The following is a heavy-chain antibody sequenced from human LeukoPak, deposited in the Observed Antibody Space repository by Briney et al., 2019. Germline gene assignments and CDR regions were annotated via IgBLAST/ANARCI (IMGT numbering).Heavy chain of an antibody. Sequence: SETLSLTCTVSGGSISSSSYYWGWIRQPPGKGLEWIGSIYYSGSTYYNPSLKSRVTISVDTSKNQFSLRLSSVTAADTAVYYCVRDTAPDYADYPYGFDIWGQGTMVTASS. D-gene: IGHD4-17*01. J-gene: IGHJ3*02. CDR3: VRDTAPDYADYPYGFDI. CDR2: IYYSGST. CDR1: GGSISSSSYY. V-gene: IGHV4-39*07.